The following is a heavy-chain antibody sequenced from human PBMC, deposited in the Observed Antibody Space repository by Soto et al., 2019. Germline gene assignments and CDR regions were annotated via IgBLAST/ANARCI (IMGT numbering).Heavy chain of an antibody. V-gene: IGHV4-38-2*01. CDR2: IFHTGKT. D-gene: IGHD4-4*01. CDR3: ATAPGANSWSYSRFDP. Sequence: SETLSLTCAVSGSYITRAYYLVLIRHPPGNGLEWIGSIFHTGKTYYNPSLRSRVTISLDTSNNHFSLTLTSVTAADTAIYYCATAPGANSWSYSRFDPWGQGTLVTVSS. CDR1: GSYITRAYY. J-gene: IGHJ5*02.